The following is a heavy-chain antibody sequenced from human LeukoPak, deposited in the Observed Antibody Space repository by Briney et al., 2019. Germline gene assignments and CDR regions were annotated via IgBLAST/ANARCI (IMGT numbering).Heavy chain of an antibody. Sequence: PGGTLRLSCAASGFTFSSYGMSWVRQAPGKGLEWVSGISGSGGSTYYADAVKGRFTISRDNSKNTLYLQMSSLRAEDTAVYYCARGSHRLYDYVWGTYESKDYWGQGTLVTVSS. J-gene: IGHJ4*02. V-gene: IGHV3-23*01. CDR3: ARGSHRLYDYVWGTYESKDY. CDR1: GFTFSSYG. CDR2: ISGSGGST. D-gene: IGHD3-16*01.